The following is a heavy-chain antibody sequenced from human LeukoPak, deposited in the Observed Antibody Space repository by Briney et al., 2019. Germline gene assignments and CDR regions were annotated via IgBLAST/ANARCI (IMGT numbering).Heavy chain of an antibody. CDR2: INQDGNSQ. Sequence: GGSLRLSCEASGFAFSSYWASWVRQAPGKGLEWVANINQDGNSQNYVDSVRGRFTISKDNAKNSVYLQMNSLRAEDTAIYYCAKAGYCDGGDCYSVDNWGQGTLVTVSS. J-gene: IGHJ4*02. CDR1: GFAFSSYW. CDR3: AKAGYCDGGDCYSVDN. D-gene: IGHD2-15*01. V-gene: IGHV3-7*03.